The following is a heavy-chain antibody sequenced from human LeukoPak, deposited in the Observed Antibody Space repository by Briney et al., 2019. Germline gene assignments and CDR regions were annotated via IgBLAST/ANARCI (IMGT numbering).Heavy chain of an antibody. CDR2: IYWDDDK. CDR3: AHRRGNSGWSEGYFDY. Sequence: SGPTLVNPTQTLTLTCTFSGFSLSTSGVGVGWIRQPPGKALEWLALIYWDDDKRYSLSLKSRLTITKDTSKNQLVLTMTNMDPVDTATYHCAHRRGNSGWSEGYFDYWGQGILVTVSS. D-gene: IGHD6-19*01. J-gene: IGHJ4*02. V-gene: IGHV2-5*02. CDR1: GFSLSTSGVG.